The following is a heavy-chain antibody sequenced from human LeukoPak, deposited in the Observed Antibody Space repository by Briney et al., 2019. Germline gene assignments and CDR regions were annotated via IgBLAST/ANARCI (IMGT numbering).Heavy chain of an antibody. V-gene: IGHV3-30-3*01. D-gene: IGHD5-24*01. CDR3: ARERREMATGLDY. CDR1: GFTFSSYA. CDR2: ISYDGSNK. Sequence: GGSLRLSCAASGFTFSSYAMHWVRQAPGKGLEWVAVISYDGSNKYYADSVKGRFTISRDNSKNTLYLQMNSLRAEDTAVYYCARERREMATGLDYWGQGTLVTVSS. J-gene: IGHJ4*02.